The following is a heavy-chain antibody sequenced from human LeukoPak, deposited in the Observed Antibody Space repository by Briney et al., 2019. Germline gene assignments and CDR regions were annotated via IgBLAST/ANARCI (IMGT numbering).Heavy chain of an antibody. D-gene: IGHD2-15*01. CDR1: GGSISSGGYC. J-gene: IGHJ4*02. V-gene: IGHV4-31*03. CDR3: ARELGYCSGGSCYSGRVIDY. Sequence: SETLSLTCTVSGGSISSGGYCWSWIRQHPGKGLEWIGYIYYSGSTYYNPSLKSRVTISVDTSKNQFSLKLSSVTAADTGVYYCARELGYCSGGSCYSGRVIDYWGEGTLVTVSS. CDR2: IYYSGST.